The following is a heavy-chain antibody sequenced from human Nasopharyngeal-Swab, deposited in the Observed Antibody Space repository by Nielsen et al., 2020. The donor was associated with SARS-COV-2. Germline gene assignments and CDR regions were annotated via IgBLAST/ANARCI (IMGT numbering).Heavy chain of an antibody. CDR2: INHSRSI. D-gene: IGHD2-2*01. CDR3: ARGRLTSRTLGWFDP. CDR1: GGSFSGYY. V-gene: IGHV4-34*01. J-gene: IGHJ5*02. Sequence: GSLRLSCAVYGGSFSGYYWSWIRQPPGKGLEWIGEINHSRSINYNPSLKSRVTISVDTSKNQFSLKLSSVTAADTAVYYCARGRLTSRTLGWFDPWGQGTLVTVSS.